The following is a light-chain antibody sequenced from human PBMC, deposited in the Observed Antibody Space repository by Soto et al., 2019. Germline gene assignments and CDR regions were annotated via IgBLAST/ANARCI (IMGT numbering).Light chain of an antibody. CDR2: ASS. V-gene: IGKV1-39*01. Sequence: IQLVPTPYALSDSVVDSGTITCQASQSISTFVNWDQQKGGNAQKLLIHASSTLQSGVPSRFTGTGSGTDFTLTIFELQPEECATYYCQHYYSNSLTCGGGTK. CDR1: QSISTF. J-gene: IGKJ4*01. CDR3: QHYYSNSLT.